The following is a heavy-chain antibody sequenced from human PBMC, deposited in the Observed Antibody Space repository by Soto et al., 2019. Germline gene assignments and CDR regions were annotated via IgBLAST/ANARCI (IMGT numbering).Heavy chain of an antibody. CDR2: ISYDGSNK. J-gene: IGHJ4*02. CDR1: GFTFSSYG. CDR3: AKDVTMVRGPAYYFDY. V-gene: IGHV3-30*18. Sequence: LRLSCAASGFTFSSYGMHWVRQAPGKGLEWVAVISYDGSNKYYADSVKGRFTISRDNSKNTLYLQMNSLRAEDTAVYYCAKDVTMVRGPAYYFDYWGQGTLVTVSS. D-gene: IGHD3-10*01.